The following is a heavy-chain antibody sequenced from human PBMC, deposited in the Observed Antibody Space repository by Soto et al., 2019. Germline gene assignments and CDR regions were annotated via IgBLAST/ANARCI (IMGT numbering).Heavy chain of an antibody. CDR3: VRDGSWGSAWGSGHLDV. V-gene: IGHV6-1*01. D-gene: IGHD3-10*01. CDR2: TYYRSKWYN. CDR1: GDIVSSNTVA. Sequence: LSQTLSLTCAISGDIVSSNTVAWNWIRQSPSGGLEWLGRTYYRSKWYNDYAVSVKSRIIITPDTSKNQVSLQLNSMTPEDTAVYYCVRDGSWGSAWGSGHLDVWGQGTTVTVSS. J-gene: IGHJ6*02.